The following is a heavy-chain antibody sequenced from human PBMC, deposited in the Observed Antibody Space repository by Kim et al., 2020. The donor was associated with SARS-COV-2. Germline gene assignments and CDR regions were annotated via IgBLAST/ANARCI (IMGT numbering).Heavy chain of an antibody. D-gene: IGHD3-22*01. CDR3: ARAPYYYDSSGH. CDR1: GFTFSSYD. Sequence: GGSLRLSCAASGFTFSSYDMHWVRQATGKGLEWVSAIGTAGDTYYPGSVKGRFTISRENAKNSLYLQMNSLRAGDTAVYYCARAPYYYDSSGHWGQGTMVTVSS. J-gene: IGHJ3*01. CDR2: IGTAGDT. V-gene: IGHV3-13*01.